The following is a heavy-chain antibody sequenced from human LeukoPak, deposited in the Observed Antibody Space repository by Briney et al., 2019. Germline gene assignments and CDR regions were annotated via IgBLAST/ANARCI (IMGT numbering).Heavy chain of an antibody. CDR2: IYYSGST. Sequence: SETLSLTCTVSGGSISGYFWSWIRQSPGMGLEWIGYIYYSGSTTYNPSLKSRVTISVDTSKNQFFLKLDSVTAADTAVYCCARLIGSSTVADYWGQGTLVTVSS. CDR3: ARLIGSSTVADY. J-gene: IGHJ4*02. V-gene: IGHV4-59*08. CDR1: GGSISGYF. D-gene: IGHD1-14*01.